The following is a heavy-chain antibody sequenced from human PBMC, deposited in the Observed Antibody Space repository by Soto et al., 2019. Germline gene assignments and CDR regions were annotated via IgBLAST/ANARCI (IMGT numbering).Heavy chain of an antibody. Sequence: EVQLLESGGTLVQPGESLRLSCEVSGFSFSSFAMNWVRQAPGEGLEWVSSIRGTATSYADSVKGRCTISRDNSKSTVYLHMNTLRGEDTAVYYRAKCSVLMKTSGEWRNGFDPWGQGTLVIVSS. CDR3: AKCSVLMKTSGEWRNGFDP. J-gene: IGHJ5*02. CDR1: GFSFSSFA. CDR2: IRGTAT. D-gene: IGHD3-10*01. V-gene: IGHV3-23*01.